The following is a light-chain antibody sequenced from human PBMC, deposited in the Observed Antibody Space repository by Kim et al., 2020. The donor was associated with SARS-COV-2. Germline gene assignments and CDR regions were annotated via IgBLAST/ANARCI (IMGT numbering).Light chain of an antibody. CDR3: QQYDNGWT. Sequence: EIVMTQSPATLYVSPGERATLSCRASQSVTSKLAWYQQKPGQAPRLLIYGASTRATAIPTRFSGSGSGTQFTLTISSLQSEDFAIYYCQQYDNGWTFGQGTKVDIK. CDR1: QSVTSK. V-gene: IGKV3-15*01. J-gene: IGKJ1*01. CDR2: GAS.